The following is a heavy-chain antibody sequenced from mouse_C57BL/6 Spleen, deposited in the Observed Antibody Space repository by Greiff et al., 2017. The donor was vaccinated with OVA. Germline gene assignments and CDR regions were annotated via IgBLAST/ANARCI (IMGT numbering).Heavy chain of an antibody. J-gene: IGHJ1*03. CDR2: IDPSDSYT. Sequence: QVQLQQPGAELVRPGTSVKLSCKASGYTFTSYWMHWVKQRPGQGLEWIGVIDPSDSYTNYNQKFKGKATLTVDTSSSTAYMQLSSLTSEDSAVYYCANRETTVGYCDVWGTGTTVTVSS. D-gene: IGHD1-1*01. V-gene: IGHV1-59*01. CDR1: GYTFTSYW. CDR3: ANRETTVGYCDV.